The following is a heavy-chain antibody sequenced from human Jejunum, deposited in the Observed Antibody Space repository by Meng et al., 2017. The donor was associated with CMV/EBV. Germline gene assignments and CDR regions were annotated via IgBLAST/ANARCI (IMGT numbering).Heavy chain of an antibody. Sequence: QVQVPESGSGLVKPSDTLSLICTVSGGSINNYYWQWIRQSAGKGLEWIGRIYTSGSTNYNPSLQSRVTMSVDTSKNQFSLKLTSVTAADAAGVCCARGYSSDWYDYWGQGALVTVSS. J-gene: IGHJ4*02. CDR1: GGSINNYY. D-gene: IGHD6-19*01. CDR3: ARGYSSDWYDY. CDR2: IYTSGST. V-gene: IGHV4-4*07.